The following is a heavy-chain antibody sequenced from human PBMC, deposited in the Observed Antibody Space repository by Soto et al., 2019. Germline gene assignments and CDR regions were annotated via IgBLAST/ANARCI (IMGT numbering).Heavy chain of an antibody. CDR2: IDEYGSTI. CDR1: GFTFSSYW. D-gene: IGHD3-10*01. V-gene: IGHV3-74*01. J-gene: IGHJ4*02. Sequence: EVQLVESGGGLVQPGGSLRLSCAASGFTFSSYWMHWVRQVPGKGLLWVSRIDEYGSTINYADSVKGRFTISRDNAKNPLYLEMTSLRAEGTALYYCTRDIGGKGAYWGQGTLVTVSS. CDR3: TRDIGGKGAY.